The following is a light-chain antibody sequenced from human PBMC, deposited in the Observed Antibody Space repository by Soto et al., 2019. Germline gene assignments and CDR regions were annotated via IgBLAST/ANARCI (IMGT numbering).Light chain of an antibody. CDR3: SSYTSSSIF. V-gene: IGLV2-14*01. J-gene: IGLJ1*01. CDR2: DVS. CDR1: SSDVGGYNY. Sequence: QSALTQSASVSGSPGQSITISCTGTSSDVGGYNYVSWYQQHPGKAPKLMIYDVSNRPSGVSNRFSGSKSGNTASLTISGLQAEDEADYYCSSYTSSSIFFGTGTKLTVL.